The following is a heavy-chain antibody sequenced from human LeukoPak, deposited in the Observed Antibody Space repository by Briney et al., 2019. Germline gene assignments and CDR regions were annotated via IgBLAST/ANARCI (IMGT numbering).Heavy chain of an antibody. Sequence: GGSLRLSCAASGFTFSSYGMHWVRQAPGKGLEWVAFIRYDGSSKYYADSVKGRFTISRDNSKNTLYLQMNSLRAEDTAVYYCAKAPGVVPAAGADWGQGTLVTVSS. CDR2: IRYDGSSK. J-gene: IGHJ4*02. CDR3: AKAPGVVPAAGAD. D-gene: IGHD2-2*01. CDR1: GFTFSSYG. V-gene: IGHV3-30*02.